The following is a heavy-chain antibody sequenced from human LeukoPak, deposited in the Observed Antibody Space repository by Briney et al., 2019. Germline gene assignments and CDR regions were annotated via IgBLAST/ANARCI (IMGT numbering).Heavy chain of an antibody. V-gene: IGHV3-23*01. CDR1: GFAFSSHA. J-gene: IGHJ4*02. D-gene: IGHD1-1*01. CDR2: IDISGGST. CDR3: ANEVRPNDY. Sequence: GGSLRLSCAASGFAFSSHAMCWVRQAPGKGLEWVSSIDISGGSTYYADSAEGRFTISRDNSKNTLYLQMNGLRVEDTSLYYCANEVRPNDYWGQGTLVTVSS.